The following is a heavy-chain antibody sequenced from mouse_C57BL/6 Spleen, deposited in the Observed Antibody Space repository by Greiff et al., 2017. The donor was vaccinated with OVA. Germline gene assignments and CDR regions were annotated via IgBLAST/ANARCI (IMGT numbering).Heavy chain of an antibody. CDR3: ARGEGNSYGTSDY. CDR1: GYTFTRYW. Sequence: QVQLQQPGAELVKPGASVKMSCKASGYTFTRYWITWVPQRPGQGLEWIGDIYPGSGSTNYNEKFKSKATLTVDTSSSTAYMQLSSLTSEDSSGYYCARGEGNSYGTSDYWGQGTTLTVSS. J-gene: IGHJ2*01. V-gene: IGHV1-55*01. CDR2: IYPGSGST. D-gene: IGHD1-1*01.